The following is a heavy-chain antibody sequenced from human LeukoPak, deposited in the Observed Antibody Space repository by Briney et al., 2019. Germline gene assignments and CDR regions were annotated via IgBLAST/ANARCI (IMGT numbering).Heavy chain of an antibody. D-gene: IGHD5-18*01. J-gene: IGHJ4*02. CDR2: IYYSGST. V-gene: IGHV4-59*01. CDR3: ARENGYRYDY. Sequence: SETLSLTCTVSGGSITSYYWSWIRQPPGKGLEWIGSIYYSGSTNYNPSLKSRVTISVDTSKNQFSLKLSSVTAAETALYYCARENGYRYDYWGQGTLVTVSS. CDR1: GGSITSYY.